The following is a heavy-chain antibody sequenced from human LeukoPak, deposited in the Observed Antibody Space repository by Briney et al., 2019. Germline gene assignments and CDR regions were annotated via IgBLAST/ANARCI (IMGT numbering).Heavy chain of an antibody. Sequence: GGCLRLSCAASGFTFEVYGMNWVPQVPGKGPEWVCGIYWNGGGRRYADPVKGRFSISRDNAKNSLYLQMNSLRVDDMAFYYCARDAVPSGRSWFDPWGQGTLVTVSS. CDR2: IYWNGGGR. V-gene: IGHV3-20*04. CDR1: GFTFEVYG. D-gene: IGHD4-17*01. J-gene: IGHJ5*02. CDR3: ARDAVPSGRSWFDP.